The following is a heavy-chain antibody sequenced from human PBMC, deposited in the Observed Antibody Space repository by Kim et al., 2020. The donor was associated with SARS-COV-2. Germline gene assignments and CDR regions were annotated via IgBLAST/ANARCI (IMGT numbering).Heavy chain of an antibody. J-gene: IGHJ4*02. CDR3: ARTIRQGVTGTFDY. CDR1: GFTFSSYA. CDR2: ISYDGSNK. D-gene: IGHD1-20*01. Sequence: GGSLRLSCAASGFTFSSYAMHWVRQAPGKGLEWVAVISYDGSNKYYADSVKGRFTISRDNSKNTLYLQMNSLRAEDTAVYYCARTIRQGVTGTFDYWGQG. V-gene: IGHV3-30-3*01.